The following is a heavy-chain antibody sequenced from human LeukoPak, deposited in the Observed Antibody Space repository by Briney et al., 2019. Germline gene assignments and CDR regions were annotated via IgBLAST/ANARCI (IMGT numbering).Heavy chain of an antibody. CDR2: NSGGT. Sequence: NSGGTNYAQKFQGRVTMTRDTSISTAYMELSRLRSDDTAVYYCARDPIGITIFGVVTYDTWGQGTLVTVSS. D-gene: IGHD3-3*01. J-gene: IGHJ5*02. CDR3: ARDPIGITIFGVVTYDT. V-gene: IGHV1-2*02.